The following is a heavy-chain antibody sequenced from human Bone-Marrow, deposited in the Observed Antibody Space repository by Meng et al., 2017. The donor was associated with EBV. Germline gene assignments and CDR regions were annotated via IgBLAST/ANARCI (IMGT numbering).Heavy chain of an antibody. CDR3: ARRLRYNNWLFDF. V-gene: IGHV2-5*02. J-gene: IGHJ4*02. CDR1: GFSLTSGVG. D-gene: IGHD3-9*01. Sequence: QITLKESGPTLVKPTTPLPLTCTFSGFSLTSGVGVGWSRQPPGKALEWLALIHWDDEKRYSPSLESRLTITKDTSKNEVVLTMTNMDPVDTATYYCARRLRYNNWLFDFWGPGTLVTVSS. CDR2: IHWDDEK.